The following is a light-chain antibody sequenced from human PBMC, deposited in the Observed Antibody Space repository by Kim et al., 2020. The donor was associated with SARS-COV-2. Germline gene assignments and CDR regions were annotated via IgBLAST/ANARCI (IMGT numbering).Light chain of an antibody. J-gene: IGKJ4*01. CDR1: QRVISNS. CDR2: GAS. CDR3: QQYGSLSLT. Sequence: SPGESAPRSCRAIQRVISNSLAWYQQKPVQAPRLVIDGASSRATGIPDRFSGSVSGTDFTLTISRLEPEDLAVYYCQQYGSLSLTFGGGTKVYIK. V-gene: IGKV3-20*01.